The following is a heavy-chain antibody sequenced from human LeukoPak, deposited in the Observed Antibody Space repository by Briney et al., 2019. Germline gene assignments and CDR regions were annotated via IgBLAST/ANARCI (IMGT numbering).Heavy chain of an antibody. CDR3: ARPGIAVAKNWFDP. CDR1: GGSSSAYY. Sequence: KSSETLSLTCVLYGGSSSAYYWSWIRQPPGKGLEWIGEINHSGSTNYNPSLKSRVTISVDTSKNQFSLKLSSVTAADTAVYYCARPGIAVAKNWFDPWGQGTLVTVSS. J-gene: IGHJ5*02. D-gene: IGHD6-19*01. V-gene: IGHV4-34*01. CDR2: INHSGST.